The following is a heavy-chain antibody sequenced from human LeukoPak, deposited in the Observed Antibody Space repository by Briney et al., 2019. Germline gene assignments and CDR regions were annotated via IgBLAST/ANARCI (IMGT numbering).Heavy chain of an antibody. V-gene: IGHV4-59*01. CDR2: IYYSGST. CDR3: ARDRSSSSY. Sequence: SETLSLTCTVSGGSISSYYWSWIPQPPGKGLEWIGNIYYSGSTNYNPSLKSRVTISVDTSKNQFSLKLSSVTAADTAVYYCARDRSSSSYWGQGTLVTVSS. CDR1: GGSISSYY. J-gene: IGHJ4*02. D-gene: IGHD6-6*01.